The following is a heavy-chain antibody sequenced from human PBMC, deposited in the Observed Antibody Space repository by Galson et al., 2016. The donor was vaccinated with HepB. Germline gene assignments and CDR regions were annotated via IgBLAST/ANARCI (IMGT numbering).Heavy chain of an antibody. J-gene: IGHJ4*02. CDR1: GFTLSNYA. CDR2: ISGSGITT. Sequence: SLRLSCAASGFTLSNYAMSWVRQAPGKGLEWVSDISGSGITTYYADSVKGRFTISRDNSKKTVYLQMSSLRAEDPAVYYCARLFGGYIDYRGQGTLVTVSS. CDR3: ARLFGGYIDY. V-gene: IGHV3-23*01. D-gene: IGHD2-15*01.